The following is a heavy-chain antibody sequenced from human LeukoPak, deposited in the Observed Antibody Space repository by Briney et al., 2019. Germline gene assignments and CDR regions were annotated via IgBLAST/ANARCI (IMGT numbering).Heavy chain of an antibody. CDR2: IYTSGST. Sequence: SETLSLTCAVYGGSFSSYYWSWIRQPAGKGLEWIGRIYTSGSTNYNPSFKSRVTMSVDTSKNQFSLKLSSVTAADTAVYYCARLESASFDPWGQGTLVTVSS. CDR3: ARLESASFDP. J-gene: IGHJ5*02. V-gene: IGHV4-59*10. D-gene: IGHD5-24*01. CDR1: GGSFSSYY.